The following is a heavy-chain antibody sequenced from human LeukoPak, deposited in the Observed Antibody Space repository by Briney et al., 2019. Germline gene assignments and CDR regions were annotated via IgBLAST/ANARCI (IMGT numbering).Heavy chain of an antibody. J-gene: IGHJ6*03. CDR2: ISAYNGNT. D-gene: IGHD4-23*01. Sequence: ASVKVSCKASGYTFTSYGISWVRQAPGQGLEWMGWISAYNGNTNYAQKLQGRVTMTTDTSTSTAYMELRSLRSEDTAVYYCATYQNGGKGDYYYMDVWGKGTTVTVSS. CDR1: GYTFTSYG. V-gene: IGHV1-18*01. CDR3: ATYQNGGKGDYYYMDV.